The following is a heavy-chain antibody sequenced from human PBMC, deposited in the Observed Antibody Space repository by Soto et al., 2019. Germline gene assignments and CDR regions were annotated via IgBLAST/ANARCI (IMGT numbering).Heavy chain of an antibody. CDR1: GGSISSSSYY. CDR3: ARRARPMGCSGGSCYDPSFDY. Sequence: QLQLQESGLGLVKPSETLSLTCTVSGGSISSSSYYWGWIRQPPGKGLEWIGSIYYSGSTYYNPSLKSRVTISVDTSKNQFSLKLSSVTAADTAVYYCARRARPMGCSGGSCYDPSFDYWGQGTLVTVSS. CDR2: IYYSGST. D-gene: IGHD2-15*01. J-gene: IGHJ4*02. V-gene: IGHV4-39*01.